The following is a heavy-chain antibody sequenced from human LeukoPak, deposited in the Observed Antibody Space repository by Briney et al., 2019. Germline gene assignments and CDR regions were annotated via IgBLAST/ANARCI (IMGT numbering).Heavy chain of an antibody. CDR1: GFTFSSYS. Sequence: GGSLRLSCAASGFTFSSYSMNWVRQAPGKGLEWVSYISSSSSTIYYADSVKGRFTISRDNAKNSLYLQMNSLRAEDTAVYFCAKSRSGSANWALQIFDNWGQGTLVTVSS. D-gene: IGHD1-1*01. CDR2: ISSSSSTI. V-gene: IGHV3-48*01. J-gene: IGHJ4*02. CDR3: AKSRSGSANWALQIFDN.